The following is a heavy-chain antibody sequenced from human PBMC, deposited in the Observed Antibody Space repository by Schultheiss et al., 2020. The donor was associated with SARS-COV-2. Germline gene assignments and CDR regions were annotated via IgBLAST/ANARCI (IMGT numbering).Heavy chain of an antibody. Sequence: SETLSLTCAVYGGSFSGYYWSWIRQPPGKGLEWIGYIYYSGSTYYNPSLKSRVTISVDTSKNQFSLKLSSVTAADTAVYYCARDLGIPPTGNWFDPWGQGTLVTVSS. CDR2: IYYSGST. CDR3: ARDLGIPPTGNWFDP. V-gene: IGHV4-34*01. J-gene: IGHJ5*02. D-gene: IGHD6-13*01. CDR1: GGSFSGYY.